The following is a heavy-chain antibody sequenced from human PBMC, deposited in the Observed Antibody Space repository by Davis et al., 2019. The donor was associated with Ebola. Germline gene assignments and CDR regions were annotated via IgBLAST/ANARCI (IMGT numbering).Heavy chain of an antibody. CDR2: IKQDGSEK. V-gene: IGHV3-7*01. D-gene: IGHD6-19*01. Sequence: GESLKISCAASGFTFSSYWMSWVRQAPGKGLEWVANIKQDGSEKYYVDSVKGRFTISRDNAKNSLYLQMNSLRAEDTAVYYCAREYSSGWYARLTDLGWFDPWGQGTLVTVSS. J-gene: IGHJ5*02. CDR3: AREYSSGWYARLTDLGWFDP. CDR1: GFTFSSYW.